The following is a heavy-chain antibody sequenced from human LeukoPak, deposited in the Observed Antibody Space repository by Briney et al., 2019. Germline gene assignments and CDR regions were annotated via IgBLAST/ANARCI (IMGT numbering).Heavy chain of an antibody. CDR3: ARANPDRSGYQIDY. Sequence: SQTLSLTCTVPGGSISSGDYYWSWIRQPPGKGLEWIGYIYYSGSTYYNPSLKSRVTISVDTSKNQFSLKLSSVTAADTAVYYCARANPDRSGYQIDYWGQGTLVTVSS. CDR1: GGSISSGDYY. CDR2: IYYSGST. D-gene: IGHD3-22*01. J-gene: IGHJ4*02. V-gene: IGHV4-30-4*08.